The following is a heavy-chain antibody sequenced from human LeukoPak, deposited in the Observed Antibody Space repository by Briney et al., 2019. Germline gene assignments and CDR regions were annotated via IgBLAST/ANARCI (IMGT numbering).Heavy chain of an antibody. CDR2: INHSGST. CDR3: ASRLTGTKAHYFDY. Sequence: SETLSLTCAVYGGSFSGYYWSWIRQPPGKGLEWIGEINHSGSTNYNPSLKSRVTISVDRSKNQFSLKLSSVTAADTAVYYCASRLTGTKAHYFDYWGQGTLVTVSS. CDR1: GGSFSGYY. V-gene: IGHV4-34*01. J-gene: IGHJ4*02. D-gene: IGHD1-7*01.